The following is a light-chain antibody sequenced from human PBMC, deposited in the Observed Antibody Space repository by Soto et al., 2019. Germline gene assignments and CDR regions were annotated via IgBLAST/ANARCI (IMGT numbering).Light chain of an antibody. CDR2: AAS. J-gene: IGKJ5*01. CDR3: QQSHSTPNT. Sequence: DIQMTQSPSSLSASVGARVPITCRARQSIGSYLNWYPQKPGKAPNLLMYAASNLQNGVPSRFSGSGSGTDFTLTITSLQREDFATYCCQQSHSTPNTFGQGTRLEIK. CDR1: QSIGSY. V-gene: IGKV1-39*01.